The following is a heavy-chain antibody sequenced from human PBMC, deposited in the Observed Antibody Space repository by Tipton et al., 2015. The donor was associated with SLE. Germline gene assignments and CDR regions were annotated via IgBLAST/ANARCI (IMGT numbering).Heavy chain of an antibody. D-gene: IGHD3-22*01. Sequence: LRLSCAVSGYSISSGYYWGWIRQPPGKGLEWIGSIYHSGSTYYNPSLKSRVTISVDTSKNQFSLKLSSVTAADTAVYYCARDRYYYDSSGYSDYWGQGTLVTVSS. V-gene: IGHV4-38-2*02. CDR3: ARDRYYYDSSGYSDY. J-gene: IGHJ4*02. CDR1: GYSISSGYY. CDR2: IYHSGST.